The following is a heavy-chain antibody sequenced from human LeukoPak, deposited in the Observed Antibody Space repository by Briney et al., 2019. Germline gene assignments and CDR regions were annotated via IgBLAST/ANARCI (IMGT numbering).Heavy chain of an antibody. CDR1: GFTFSNYW. J-gene: IGHJ4*02. CDR3: ARGSLGSSTSSDCCPLDY. V-gene: IGHV3-74*01. CDR2: INTDGSTT. Sequence: GGSLRLSCAASGFTFSNYWIHWVRQAPGKGLVWVSRINTDGSTTTYADSVKGRFSISRDNSKNTLYLQMNSLRAEDTAVFYCARGSLGSSTSSDCCPLDYWGQGALVTVSS. D-gene: IGHD2-21*01.